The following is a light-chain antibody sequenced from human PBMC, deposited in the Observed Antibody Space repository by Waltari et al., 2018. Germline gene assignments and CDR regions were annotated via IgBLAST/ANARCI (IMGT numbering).Light chain of an antibody. Sequence: DIQMTQSPSSLSAYVGDRVTITCRASQSITNFLNWYLQRPGKAPKLLIYAASILQSGVPSKFSGSGSGTDFTLTISSLQPEDFATYYCQHSYNTPLTFGGGTKVEIK. CDR2: AAS. J-gene: IGKJ4*01. CDR3: QHSYNTPLT. V-gene: IGKV1-39*01. CDR1: QSITNF.